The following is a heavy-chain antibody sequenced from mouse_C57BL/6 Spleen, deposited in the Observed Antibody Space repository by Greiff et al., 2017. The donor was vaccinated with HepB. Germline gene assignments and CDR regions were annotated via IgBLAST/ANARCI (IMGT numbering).Heavy chain of an antibody. CDR1: GYSISSGYS. CDR3: ARDGNDGAY. D-gene: IGHD2-2*01. V-gene: IGHV3-6*01. J-gene: IGHJ3*01. CDR2: ISYDGSN. Sequence: VQLKESGPGLVKPSQSLSLTCSVTGYSISSGYSWNWIRQFPGNKLEWMGYISYDGSNKYNPSLKNLISITRDTSKNQFFLKLTSVTKEDTATYDCARDGNDGAYWGQGTLVTVSA.